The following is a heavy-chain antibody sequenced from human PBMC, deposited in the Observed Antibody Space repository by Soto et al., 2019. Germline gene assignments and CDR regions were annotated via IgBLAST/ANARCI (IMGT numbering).Heavy chain of an antibody. Sequence: GASVKVSCKASGYTFTGYYMHWVRQAPGQGLEWMGWINPNSGGTNYAQKFQGRVTMTRDTSISTAYMELSRLRSDDTAVYYWARDKKRITIFGVVTHYGMDVWGQGTTVTVS. CDR2: INPNSGGT. CDR3: ARDKKRITIFGVVTHYGMDV. J-gene: IGHJ6*02. V-gene: IGHV1-2*02. CDR1: GYTFTGYY. D-gene: IGHD3-3*01.